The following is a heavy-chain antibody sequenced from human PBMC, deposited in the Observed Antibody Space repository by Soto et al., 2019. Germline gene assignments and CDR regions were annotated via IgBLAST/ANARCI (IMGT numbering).Heavy chain of an antibody. D-gene: IGHD3-3*01. CDR1: GFTFSNYA. Sequence: GGSLRLSCAASGFTFSNYARNWVRQAPGKGLEWVSSISGNGNSIHYADSVEGRFTISRDTSKNTLYLQMNGLSAEDTALYYCAKSWSAYWFDYWGQGTLVTVSS. CDR3: AKSWSAYWFDY. CDR2: ISGNGNSI. V-gene: IGHV3-23*01. J-gene: IGHJ4*02.